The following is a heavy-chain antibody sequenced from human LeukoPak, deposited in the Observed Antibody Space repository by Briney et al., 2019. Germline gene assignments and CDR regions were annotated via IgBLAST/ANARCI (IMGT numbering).Heavy chain of an antibody. D-gene: IGHD2-15*01. V-gene: IGHV3-23*01. CDR3: AKDQRYCSGGSCRTHFDY. CDR2: ISGSGGRT. J-gene: IGHJ4*02. Sequence: GGSLRLSCAASGFTFSSYAMSWVRQAPGKGLEWVSAISGSGGRTSYADSVKGRFTISRDNSKNTLYLQMNSLRAEDTAVYYCAKDQRYCSGGSCRTHFDYWGQGTLVTVSS. CDR1: GFTFSSYA.